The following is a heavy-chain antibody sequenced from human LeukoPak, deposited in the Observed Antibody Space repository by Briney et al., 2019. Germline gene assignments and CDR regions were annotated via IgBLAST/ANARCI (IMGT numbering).Heavy chain of an antibody. CDR3: ARVGYGMGMDV. D-gene: IGHD2-15*01. CDR2: IYYSGST. V-gene: IGHV4-59*08. J-gene: IGHJ6*03. CDR1: GGSFSGYY. Sequence: KPSETLSLTCAVYGGSFSGYYWSWIRQPPGKGLEWIGYIYYSGSTNYNPSLKSRVTISVDTSKNQFSLKLSSVTAADTAVYYCARVGYGMGMDVWGKGTTVTVSS.